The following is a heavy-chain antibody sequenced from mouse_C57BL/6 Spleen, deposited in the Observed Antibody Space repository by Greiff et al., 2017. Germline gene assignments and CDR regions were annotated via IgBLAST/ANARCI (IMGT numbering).Heavy chain of an antibody. V-gene: IGHV1-15*01. CDR1: GYTFTDYE. Sequence: VHLVESGAELVRPGASVTLSCKASGYTFTDYEMHWVKQTPVHGLEWIGAIDPETGGTAYNQKFKGKAILTADKSSSTAYMELRSLTSEDSAVYYCTRWGTGPRFDYWGQGTTLTVSS. J-gene: IGHJ2*01. CDR3: TRWGTGPRFDY. CDR2: IDPETGGT. D-gene: IGHD3-3*01.